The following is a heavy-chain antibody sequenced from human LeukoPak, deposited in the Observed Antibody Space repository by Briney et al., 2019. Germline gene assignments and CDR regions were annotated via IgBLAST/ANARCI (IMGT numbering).Heavy chain of an antibody. V-gene: IGHV4-39*07. Sequence: SETLSLTCTVSGGSISSSSYYWGWIRQPPGKGLEWIGEINHSGSTNYNPSLKSRVTISVDTSKNQFSLKLSSVTAADTAVYYCARAGPTVTTNYFDYWGQGTLVTVSS. J-gene: IGHJ4*02. CDR1: GGSISSSSYY. CDR3: ARAGPTVTTNYFDY. CDR2: INHSGST. D-gene: IGHD4-17*01.